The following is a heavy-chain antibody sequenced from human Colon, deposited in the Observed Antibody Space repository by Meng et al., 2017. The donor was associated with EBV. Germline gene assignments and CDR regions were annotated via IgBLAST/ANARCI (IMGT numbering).Heavy chain of an antibody. Sequence: VPQRGGGPGPVRPSGTLSLTCAVSGTSIRTSIWWSWIRQSPGEGLEWIGAIYHNGQTNYNPSLKSRVSMSVDESKNEFSLNLKSVTAADTAVYYCARDGGVTHIPWGQGVLVTVSS. D-gene: IGHD2-8*02. J-gene: IGHJ5*02. CDR2: IYHNGQT. CDR1: GTSIRTSIW. CDR3: ARDGGVTHIP. V-gene: IGHV4-4*02.